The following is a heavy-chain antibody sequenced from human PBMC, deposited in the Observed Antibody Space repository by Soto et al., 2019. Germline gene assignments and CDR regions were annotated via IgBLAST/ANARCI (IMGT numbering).Heavy chain of an antibody. V-gene: IGHV3-64*01. CDR2: ISGYGRST. Sequence: GGSLTLSCTASEYTFSKYGMYGVRQAPVKGQEYVSAISGYGRSTYYENSVKRRFTITRDNSKTTLYLHMGSRRAEDMAVYCCARSLMTTVTCGFGYWGQGTLVTVSS. D-gene: IGHD4-17*01. CDR1: EYTFSKYG. CDR3: ARSLMTTVTCGFGY. J-gene: IGHJ4*02.